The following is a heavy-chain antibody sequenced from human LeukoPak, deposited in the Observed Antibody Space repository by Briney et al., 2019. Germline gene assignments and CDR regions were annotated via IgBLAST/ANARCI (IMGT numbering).Heavy chain of an antibody. CDR3: ARLRGVATTQPRGYYFAY. D-gene: IGHD5-12*01. V-gene: IGHV4-34*01. J-gene: IGHJ4*02. Sequence: SETLSLTCAAYGGSFSGYYWSWIRQPPGKRLEWIGEINHSGSTNYNPSLKSRVTISVDTSKNQFSLKLSSVTAADTAVYYCARLRGVATTQPRGYYFAYWGQGTLVTVSS. CDR1: GGSFSGYY. CDR2: INHSGST.